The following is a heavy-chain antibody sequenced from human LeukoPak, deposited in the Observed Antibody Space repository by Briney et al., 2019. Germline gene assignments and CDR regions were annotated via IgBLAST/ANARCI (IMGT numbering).Heavy chain of an antibody. V-gene: IGHV1-18*01. CDR1: GYTFTSYG. CDR3: AIPYYYDSSGYYNYYYYGMDV. Sequence: ASVKVSCKASGYTFTSYGISWVRQAPGQGLEWMGWISAYNGNTNYAQKLQGRVTMTTDTSTSTAYMELRSLRPDDTAVYYCAIPYYYDSSGYYNYYYYGMDVWGQGTTVTVSS. CDR2: ISAYNGNT. D-gene: IGHD3-22*01. J-gene: IGHJ6*02.